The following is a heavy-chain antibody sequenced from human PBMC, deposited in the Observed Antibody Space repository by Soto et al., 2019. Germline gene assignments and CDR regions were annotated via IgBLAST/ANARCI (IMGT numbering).Heavy chain of an antibody. D-gene: IGHD1-26*01. CDR1: GISLSSSGVG. V-gene: IGHV2-5*02. J-gene: IGHJ1*01. CDR3: AHRRVSVSGIDWYFQY. Sequence: QITLKESGPTLVKPTQTLTLTCSLSGISLSSSGVGVGGIRQPPGKALEWLAVIYWDDDKRYSPSLKSRLTVTKDTSKHQVVRTITNMDPVDTGTYYCAHRRVSVSGIDWYFQYWGQGTPVTVSS. CDR2: IYWDDDK.